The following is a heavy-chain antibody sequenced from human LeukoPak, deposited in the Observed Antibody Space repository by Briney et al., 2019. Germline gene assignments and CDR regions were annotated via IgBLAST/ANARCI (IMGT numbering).Heavy chain of an antibody. Sequence: GASVKVSCKASGYTFTSYGISWVRQAPGQGLEWMGWISAYNGNTNYAQKLQGRVTMTTDTSTSTAYMELRSLRSDDTAVYYCARVVDATYYYDSSGYYYGDWGQGTLVTVSS. CDR3: ARVVDATYYYDSSGYYYGD. J-gene: IGHJ4*02. V-gene: IGHV1-18*01. CDR2: ISAYNGNT. CDR1: GYTFTSYG. D-gene: IGHD3-22*01.